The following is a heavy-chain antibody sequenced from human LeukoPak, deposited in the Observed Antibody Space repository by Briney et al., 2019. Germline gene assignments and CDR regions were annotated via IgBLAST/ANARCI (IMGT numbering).Heavy chain of an antibody. D-gene: IGHD5-18*01. CDR1: GVSFSGYY. CDR3: ARGGLQLWSLGMDV. CDR2: IIHSGST. Sequence: SETLSLTCAVSGVSFSGYYWTWIRQPPGKGLEWIGEIIHSGSTNYNPSLKSRVTISVDSSKNQFSLKLSSVTAADTAVYYCARGGLQLWSLGMDVWGQGTTVTVSS. V-gene: IGHV4-34*01. J-gene: IGHJ6*02.